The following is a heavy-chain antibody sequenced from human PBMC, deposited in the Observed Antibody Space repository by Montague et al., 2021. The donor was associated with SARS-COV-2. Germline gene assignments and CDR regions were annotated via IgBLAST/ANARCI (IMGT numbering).Heavy chain of an antibody. CDR2: IYYSGST. J-gene: IGHJ5*02. CDR3: ARQPYYSSSLSWFDP. CDR1: GGSISSSSYY. V-gene: IGHV4-39*01. D-gene: IGHD6-13*01. Sequence: SETPSLTCTVSGGSISSSSYYWGWIRQPPGKGLEWIGGIYYSGSTYYNPSLKSRVTISVDTSKNQFSLKLSSVTAADTAVYYCARQPYYSSSLSWFDPWGQGTLVTVSS.